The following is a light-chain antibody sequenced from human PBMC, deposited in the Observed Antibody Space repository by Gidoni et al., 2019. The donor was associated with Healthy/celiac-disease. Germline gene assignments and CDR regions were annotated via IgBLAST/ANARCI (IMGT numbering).Light chain of an antibody. CDR2: DNN. CDR1: SPNIWNNY. V-gene: IGLV1-51*01. Sequence: QSVLTQPPSVSAAPGQKVTISCSGSSPNIWNNYVSWYQQLPGTAPKLLIYDNNKRPSGIPDRFSGSKSGTSATLGITGLQTGDEADYYCGTWDSSLSAVFGGGTKLTVL. CDR3: GTWDSSLSAV. J-gene: IGLJ3*02.